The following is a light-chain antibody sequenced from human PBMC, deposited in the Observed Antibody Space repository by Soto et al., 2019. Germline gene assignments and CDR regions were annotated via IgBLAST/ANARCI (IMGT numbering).Light chain of an antibody. CDR2: AAS. CDR1: QGISSY. J-gene: IGKJ5*01. CDR3: QQLNSYPQIT. V-gene: IGKV1-9*01. Sequence: DIQLTQSPSFLSASVGDRVTITCRASQGISSYLAWYQQKPGKAPKLLIYAASTLQSGVPSRFSGSGAGTAFTLTITSLQPEDFAPYYCQQLNSYPQITFGQGTRLEIK.